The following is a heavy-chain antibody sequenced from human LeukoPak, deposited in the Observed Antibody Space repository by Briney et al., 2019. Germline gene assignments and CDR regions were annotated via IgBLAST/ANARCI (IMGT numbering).Heavy chain of an antibody. CDR1: GYTFTSYY. CDR2: IHPPDGST. Sequence: ASVKVSCKASGYTFTSYYVHWVRQAPGQGLEWVGVIHPPDGSTTYAQKFQGKITMTRDMSTTTVYMELSSLRSEDTAVYYCATDVAVAEGLDAFDIWGQGTMVTVSS. D-gene: IGHD6-19*01. CDR3: ATDVAVAEGLDAFDI. V-gene: IGHV1-46*01. J-gene: IGHJ3*02.